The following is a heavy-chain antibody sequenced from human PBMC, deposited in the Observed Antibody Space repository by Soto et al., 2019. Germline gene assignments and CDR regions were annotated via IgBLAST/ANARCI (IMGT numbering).Heavy chain of an antibody. CDR3: ARDRRGYYGSGSYYSNYMDV. V-gene: IGHV3-7*01. J-gene: IGHJ6*03. Sequence: GGSLRLSCAASGFTFSSYWMSWVRQAPGKGLEWVANIKQDGSEKYYVDSVKGRFTISRDNAKNSLYLQMNSLRAEDTAVYYCARDRRGYYGSGSYYSNYMDVWGKGTTVTVSS. D-gene: IGHD3-10*01. CDR1: GFTFSSYW. CDR2: IKQDGSEK.